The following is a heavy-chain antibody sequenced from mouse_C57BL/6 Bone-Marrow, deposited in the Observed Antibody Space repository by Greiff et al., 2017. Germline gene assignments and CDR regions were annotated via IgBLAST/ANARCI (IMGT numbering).Heavy chain of an antibody. J-gene: IGHJ1*03. V-gene: IGHV14-4*01. CDR3: TTGSMSTRCFEV. Sequence: EVKLVESGAELVRPGASVKLSCTASGFNIKDDYMHWVKQRPEQGLEWIGWIDPENGDTEYASKFQGKATITADTSSNTAYLQLRSLTSEDTAVFYYTTGSMSTRCFEVWGTGTTVTVSS. D-gene: IGHD5-1*01. CDR2: IDPENGDT. CDR1: GFNIKDDY.